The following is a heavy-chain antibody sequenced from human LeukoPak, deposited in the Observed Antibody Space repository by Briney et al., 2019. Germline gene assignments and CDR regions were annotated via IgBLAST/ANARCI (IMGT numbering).Heavy chain of an antibody. J-gene: IGHJ4*02. Sequence: SVKVSCKASGGTFSSYAISWVRQAPGQGLEWMGRIIPIFGTANYAQKFQGRVTITADKSTSTAYMELSSLRSEDTAVYYCASNSGSYWEGFDYWGQGTLVTVSS. V-gene: IGHV1-69*06. CDR2: IIPIFGTA. D-gene: IGHD1-26*01. CDR3: ASNSGSYWEGFDY. CDR1: GGTFSSYA.